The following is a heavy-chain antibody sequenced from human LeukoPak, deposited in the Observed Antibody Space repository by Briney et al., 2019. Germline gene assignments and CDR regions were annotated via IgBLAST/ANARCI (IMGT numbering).Heavy chain of an antibody. J-gene: IGHJ6*03. CDR3: ARGNGRNRGYSYGIYYYYYMDV. D-gene: IGHD5-18*01. V-gene: IGHV4-34*01. Sequence: SETLSLTCAVYGGSFSGYYWGWIRQPPGKGLEWIGSIYYSGSTNYNPSLKSRVTISVDTSKNQFSLKLSSVTAADTAVYYCARGNGRNRGYSYGIYYYYYMDVWGKGTTVTVSS. CDR1: GGSFSGYY. CDR2: IYYSGST.